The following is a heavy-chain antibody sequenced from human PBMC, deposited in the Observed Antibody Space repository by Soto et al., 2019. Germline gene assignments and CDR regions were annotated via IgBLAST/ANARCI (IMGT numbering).Heavy chain of an antibody. D-gene: IGHD4-4*01. V-gene: IGHV4-59*01. CDR2: IYYSGST. Sequence: QVQLQESGPGLVKPSETLSLTCTVSGGSISSYYWSWIRQPPGKGLEWIGYIYYSGSTNYNTSLKSRVTITVDTFKNQFSLKLSSVTAADTAVYYCARDSPTTALDYWGQGTLVTVSS. CDR1: GGSISSYY. CDR3: ARDSPTTALDY. J-gene: IGHJ4*02.